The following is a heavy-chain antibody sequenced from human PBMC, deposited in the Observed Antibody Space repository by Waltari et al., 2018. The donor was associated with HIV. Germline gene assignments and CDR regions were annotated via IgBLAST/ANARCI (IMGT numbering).Heavy chain of an antibody. CDR3: ARHPCSSATCYKFDP. Sequence: KPSETLSLTCTVSGGSITSYYWSWIRQPPGKGLEWIGYIYYSGSTNYNPSLKSRVTISVDTSKNQFSLKLTSVTAADTAVYYCARHPCSSATCYKFDPWGQGTLVTVSS. CDR1: GGSITSYY. V-gene: IGHV4-59*08. J-gene: IGHJ5*02. D-gene: IGHD2-2*02. CDR2: IYYSGST.